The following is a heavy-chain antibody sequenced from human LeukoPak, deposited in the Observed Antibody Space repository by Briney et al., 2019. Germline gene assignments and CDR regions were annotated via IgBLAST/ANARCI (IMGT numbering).Heavy chain of an antibody. CDR2: IKPDGGEK. D-gene: IGHD6-13*01. V-gene: IGHV3-7*01. CDR3: AKAGIAAAGTGDGY. J-gene: IGHJ4*02. CDR1: GFTFSSYM. Sequence: GGSLRLSCAASGFTFSSYMMTWVRQAPGKGLEWVANIKPDGGEKFYVDSVRGRFTISRDNSKNTLYLQMNSLRAEDTAVYYCAKAGIAAAGTGDGYWGQGTLVTVSS.